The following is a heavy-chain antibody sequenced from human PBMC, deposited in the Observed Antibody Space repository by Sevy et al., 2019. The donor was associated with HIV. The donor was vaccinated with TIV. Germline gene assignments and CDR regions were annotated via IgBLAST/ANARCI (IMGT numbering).Heavy chain of an antibody. V-gene: IGHV4-39*01. D-gene: IGHD2-2*01. Sequence: SETLSLTCTVSGGSVSSTNSYWGWLRQPPGKGLEWIGSGYDSGSTSYNPSLNSRVTISVDTSMDRFSLKLGSVTAADSAVYYCASIPHSSRWGYFDVWGRGTLVTVSS. CDR1: GGSVSSTNSY. CDR2: GYDSGST. J-gene: IGHJ2*01. CDR3: ASIPHSSRWGYFDV.